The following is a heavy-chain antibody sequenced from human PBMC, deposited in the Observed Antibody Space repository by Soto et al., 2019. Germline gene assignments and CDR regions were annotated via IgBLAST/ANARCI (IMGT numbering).Heavy chain of an antibody. V-gene: IGHV1-69*13. CDR3: ARVGYDFWSGSLSKNYYYGMDV. Sequence: ASVKVSCKASGGTFSSYAISWVRQAPGQGLEWMGGIIPIFGTANYAQKFQGRVTITADESTSTAYMELSSLRSEDTAVYYCARVGYDFWSGSLSKNYYYGMDVWGQGTTVTVSS. CDR1: GGTFSSYA. CDR2: IIPIFGTA. D-gene: IGHD3-3*01. J-gene: IGHJ6*02.